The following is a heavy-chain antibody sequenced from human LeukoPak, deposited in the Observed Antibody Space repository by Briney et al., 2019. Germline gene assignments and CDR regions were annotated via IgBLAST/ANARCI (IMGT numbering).Heavy chain of an antibody. CDR3: AALWFGELLHDAFDI. D-gene: IGHD3-10*01. CDR1: GYTFTGYY. Sequence: ASVKVSCKASGYTFTGYYMHWVRQAPGQGLEWMGWINPNSGGTNYAQKFQGRVTMTRDTSISTAYMELSRLRSDDTAGYYCAALWFGELLHDAFDIWGQGTMVTVSS. J-gene: IGHJ3*02. CDR2: INPNSGGT. V-gene: IGHV1-2*02.